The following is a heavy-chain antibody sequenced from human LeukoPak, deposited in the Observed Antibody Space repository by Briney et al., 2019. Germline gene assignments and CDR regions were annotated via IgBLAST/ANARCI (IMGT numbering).Heavy chain of an antibody. V-gene: IGHV4-59*01. CDR2: IYYSGST. Sequence: SETLSLTCTVSGGSISSYYWSWIRQPPGKGLERIGYIYYSGSTNYNPSLKSRVTISVDTSKNQFSLKLSSVTAAGTAVYYCARDSEVADAFDIWGQGTMVTVSS. CDR3: ARDSEVADAFDI. CDR1: GGSISSYY. J-gene: IGHJ3*02.